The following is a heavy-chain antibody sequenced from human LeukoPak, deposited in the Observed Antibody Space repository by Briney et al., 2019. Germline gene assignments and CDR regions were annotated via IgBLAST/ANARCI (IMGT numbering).Heavy chain of an antibody. Sequence: GGSLRLSCSVSGLTFYTYAMSWVRQAPGKGLEWVSAISGRDGRTYYTDSVKGRFTISRDNSKNTLYLQMNSLRAEDTAVYYCCTSPSFGSSWYQFNYWGQEALVIVSS. CDR1: GLTFYTYA. D-gene: IGHD6-13*01. CDR2: ISGRDGRT. CDR3: CTSPSFGSSWYQFNY. V-gene: IGHV3-23*01. J-gene: IGHJ4*02.